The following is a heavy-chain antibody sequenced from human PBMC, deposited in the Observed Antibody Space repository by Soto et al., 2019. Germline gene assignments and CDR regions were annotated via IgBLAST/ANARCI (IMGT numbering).Heavy chain of an antibody. CDR3: ARHRRCSYDILTGYRVVTAEYFDY. Sequence: SGPTLVNPTQTLTLTCTFSGFSLSTSGMCVSWIRQPPGKALEWLALIDWDDDKYYSTSLKTRLTISKDTSKNQVVLTMTNMDPVDTATYYCARHRRCSYDILTGYRVVTAEYFDYWGQGTLVTVSS. CDR2: IDWDDDK. CDR1: GFSLSTSGMC. D-gene: IGHD3-9*01. V-gene: IGHV2-70*01. J-gene: IGHJ4*02.